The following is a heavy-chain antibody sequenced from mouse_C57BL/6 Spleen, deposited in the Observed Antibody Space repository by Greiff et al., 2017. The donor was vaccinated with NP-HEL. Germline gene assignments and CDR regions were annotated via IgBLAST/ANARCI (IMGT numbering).Heavy chain of an antibody. CDR3: ASQLGNYAMDY. V-gene: IGHV5-6*01. J-gene: IGHJ4*01. Sequence: EVQLVESGGELVKPGGSLKLSCAASGFTFSSYGMSWVRQTPDKRLEWVATISSGGSYTYYPDSVKGRFTISRDNAKHTLYLQMSSLKSEDTAMYYCASQLGNYAMDYWGQGTSVTVSS. D-gene: IGHD3-3*01. CDR2: ISSGGSYT. CDR1: GFTFSSYG.